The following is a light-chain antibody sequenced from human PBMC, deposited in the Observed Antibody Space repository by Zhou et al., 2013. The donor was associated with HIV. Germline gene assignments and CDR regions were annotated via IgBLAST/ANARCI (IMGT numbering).Light chain of an antibody. CDR2: AAS. Sequence: DIQMTQSPSSLSASVGDRVTITCQASQDISNSLNWYQQKPGKAPKLLIYAASSLQSGVPSRFSGSGSGTDFTLTISSLQPEDFATYYCQQSYSTPLTFGPGTKVDIK. CDR3: QQSYSTPLT. J-gene: IGKJ3*01. V-gene: IGKV1-39*01. CDR1: QDISNS.